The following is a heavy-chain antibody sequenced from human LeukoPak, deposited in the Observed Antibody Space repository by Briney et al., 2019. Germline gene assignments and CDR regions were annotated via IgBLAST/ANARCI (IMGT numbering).Heavy chain of an antibody. D-gene: IGHD1-26*01. CDR2: ISTYNGNT. Sequence: ASVKVSCKASGYTFTSYDISWVRQAPGQGLAWTGWISTYNGNTNYAQKLQGRVTMTTDTITTTAYMELRSLRSDDTAVYYCARDHSGNWFDPWGQGTLVTVSS. V-gene: IGHV1-18*01. J-gene: IGHJ5*02. CDR3: ARDHSGNWFDP. CDR1: GYTFTSYD.